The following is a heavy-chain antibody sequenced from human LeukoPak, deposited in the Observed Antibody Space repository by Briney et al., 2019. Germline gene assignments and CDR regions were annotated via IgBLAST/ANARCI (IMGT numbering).Heavy chain of an antibody. CDR1: GGSISSGDYY. CDR3: AGGIVTTVTYYFDY. CDR2: IYYSGST. V-gene: IGHV4-30-4*01. D-gene: IGHD4-17*01. Sequence: TSETLSLTCAVSGGSISSGDYYWSWIRQPPGKGLEWIGYIYYSGSTYYNPSLKSRVTISVDTSKNQFSLKLSSVTAADTAVYYCAGGIVTTVTYYFDYWGQGTLVTVSS. J-gene: IGHJ4*02.